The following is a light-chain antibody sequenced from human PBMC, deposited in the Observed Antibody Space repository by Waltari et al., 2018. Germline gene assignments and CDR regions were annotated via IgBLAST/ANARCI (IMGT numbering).Light chain of an antibody. J-gene: IGLJ2*01. CDR2: GNN. CDR3: NSRDRRHNSML. V-gene: IGLV3-19*01. Sequence: SSELTQDPAVSVALGQTVRITCQGDTLRTYSVGRYQQKPGQAPILVNYGNNNRPSGIPDRFSGSRSGNTASLIITGAQAEDEAAYYCNSRDRRHNSMLFGGGTKLTVL. CDR1: TLRTYS.